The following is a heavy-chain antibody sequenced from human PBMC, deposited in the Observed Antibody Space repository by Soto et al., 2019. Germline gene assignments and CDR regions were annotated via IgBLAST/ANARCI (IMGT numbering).Heavy chain of an antibody. V-gene: IGHV4-34*01. CDR2: INHSGST. J-gene: IGHJ4*02. CDR3: ARGRYYDYVWGSYRYSNYFDY. Sequence: QVQLQQWGAGLLKPSETLSLTCAVYGGSFSGYYWSWIRQPPGKGLEWIGEINHSGSTNYNPSLKSRVTISVDTSKNQFSLKLSSVTAADTAVYYCARGRYYDYVWGSYRYSNYFDYWGQGPLVTVSS. CDR1: GGSFSGYY. D-gene: IGHD3-16*02.